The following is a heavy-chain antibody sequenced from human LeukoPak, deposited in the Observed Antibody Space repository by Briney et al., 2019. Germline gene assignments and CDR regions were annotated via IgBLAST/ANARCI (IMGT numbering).Heavy chain of an antibody. CDR3: ANGSYLDY. Sequence: GGSLRLSCAASGFTFSSYGMHWVRQAPGKGLEWVAVISYDGSNKNYADSVKGRFTISRDNSKNTLYLQMNSLRAEDTAVYYCANGSYLDYWGQGTLVTVSS. CDR1: GFTFSSYG. V-gene: IGHV3-30*18. J-gene: IGHJ4*02. D-gene: IGHD1-26*01. CDR2: ISYDGSNK.